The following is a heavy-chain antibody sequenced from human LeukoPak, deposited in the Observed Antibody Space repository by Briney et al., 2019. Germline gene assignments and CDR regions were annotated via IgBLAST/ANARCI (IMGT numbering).Heavy chain of an antibody. D-gene: IGHD4-11*01. CDR3: AKDAQRGVGYSNPLEH. CDR1: GFTFSNFG. V-gene: IGHV3-33*06. CDR2: IWSDATNE. Sequence: PGGSLRLSCEASGFTFSNFGMRWVRQAPGKGLEWVAVIWSDATNEYYADSVKGRFTISRDNFKNTVSLQMNSLRAEDTATYYCAKDAQRGVGYSNPLEHWGQGSLVTVSS. J-gene: IGHJ4*02.